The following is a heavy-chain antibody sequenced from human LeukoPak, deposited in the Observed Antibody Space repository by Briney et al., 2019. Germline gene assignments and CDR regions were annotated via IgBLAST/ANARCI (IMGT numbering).Heavy chain of an antibody. V-gene: IGHV1-2*02. CDR2: INPNSGGT. J-gene: IGHJ6*02. D-gene: IGHD4-23*01. CDR1: GYTFTCYY. CDR3: ARDPVVTEYYYYGMDV. Sequence: GASVKVSCKASGYTFTCYYMHWVGPAPGQGLAWVGWINPNSGGTNYAQKFQGRVTMNRDTSISTAYMELSRLTSDDTAVYYCARDPVVTEYYYYGMDVWGQGTTVTVSS.